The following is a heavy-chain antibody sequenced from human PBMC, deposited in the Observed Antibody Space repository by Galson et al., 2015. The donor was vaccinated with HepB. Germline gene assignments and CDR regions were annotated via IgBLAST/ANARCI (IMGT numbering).Heavy chain of an antibody. J-gene: IGHJ4*02. Sequence: LRLSCAASGFTFSNAWMSWVRQAPGKGLEWVGRIKSKTDGGTTDYAAPVKGRFTISRDDSKNTLYLQMNSLKTEDTAVYYCTTGTYQPLLYYFDYWGQGTLVTVSS. D-gene: IGHD2-21*02. CDR3: TTGTYQPLLYYFDY. CDR1: GFTFSNAW. CDR2: IKSKTDGGTT. V-gene: IGHV3-15*01.